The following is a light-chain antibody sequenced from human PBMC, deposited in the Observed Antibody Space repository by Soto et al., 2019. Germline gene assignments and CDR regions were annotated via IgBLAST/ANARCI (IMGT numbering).Light chain of an antibody. CDR3: QQSGSSPIT. CDR2: GAS. V-gene: IGKV3-20*01. J-gene: IGKJ3*01. Sequence: EIVLTLSPGTLSLSPGERATLSCRASQSVSSSYLAWYQQKPGQAPRLLIYGASSRATGIPDRFSGSGSGTDFTLTINRLEPEDFAVYYCQQSGSSPITFGPGTKVDIK. CDR1: QSVSSSY.